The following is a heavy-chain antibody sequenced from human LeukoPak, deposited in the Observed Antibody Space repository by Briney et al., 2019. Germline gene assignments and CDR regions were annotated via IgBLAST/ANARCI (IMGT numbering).Heavy chain of an antibody. V-gene: IGHV4-39*01. J-gene: IGHJ4*02. CDR1: GGSISSSSYY. Sequence: SETLSLTCTVSGGSISSSSYYWGWIRQPPGKGLEWIGSIYYSGSTYYNPSLKSRVTISVDTSKNQFSLKLSSVTAADTAVYYCARQVGNYYDRSGYSRYWGQGTLVTVSS. CDR3: ARQVGNYYDRSGYSRY. D-gene: IGHD3-22*01. CDR2: IYYSGST.